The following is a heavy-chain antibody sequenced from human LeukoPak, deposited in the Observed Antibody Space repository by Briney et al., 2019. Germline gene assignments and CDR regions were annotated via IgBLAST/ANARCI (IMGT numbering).Heavy chain of an antibody. J-gene: IGHJ4*02. Sequence: GRSLRLSCAASGFTFSSYAMHWVRQAPGKGLEWVAVISYDGSNKYYADSVKGRFTISRDNSKNTLYLQMNSLRAEDTAVYYCAKSPDMAYLDYWGQGTLVTVSS. CDR3: AKSPDMAYLDY. CDR1: GFTFSSYA. V-gene: IGHV3-30-3*02. D-gene: IGHD2-15*01. CDR2: ISYDGSNK.